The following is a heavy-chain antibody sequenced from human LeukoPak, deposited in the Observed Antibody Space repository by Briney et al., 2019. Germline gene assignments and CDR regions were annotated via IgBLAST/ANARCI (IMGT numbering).Heavy chain of an antibody. D-gene: IGHD6-19*01. V-gene: IGHV1-2*02. CDR3: ARDLGFRPGGLYGKPSWFDP. CDR1: GYTFTCYY. Sequence: AAVKVSCKASGYTFTCYYMHWVRQPPGQGLEWVGWINPNSGGTNYAQEFQGRGTITRDPSISTAYMELSRLRSDDTAVYYCARDLGFRPGGLYGKPSWFDPWGQGTLVTVSS. CDR2: INPNSGGT. J-gene: IGHJ5*02.